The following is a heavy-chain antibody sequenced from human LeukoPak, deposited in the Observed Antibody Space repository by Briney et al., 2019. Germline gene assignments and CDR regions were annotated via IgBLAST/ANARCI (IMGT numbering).Heavy chain of an antibody. J-gene: IGHJ4*02. Sequence: ASVKVSCKASGYTFTIYAMSWVRQAPGQGLEWMGWINPNSGGTNYAQKFQGRVTMTRDTSISTAYMELSRLRSDDTAVYYCARISHFDWYQYWGQGTLVTVSS. V-gene: IGHV1-2*02. D-gene: IGHD3-9*01. CDR3: ARISHFDWYQY. CDR1: GYTFTIYA. CDR2: INPNSGGT.